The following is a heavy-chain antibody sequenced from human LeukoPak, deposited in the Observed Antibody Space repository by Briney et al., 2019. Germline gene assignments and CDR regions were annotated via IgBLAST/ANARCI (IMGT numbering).Heavy chain of an antibody. V-gene: IGHV4-59*01. Sequence: SETLSLTCTVSGGSISSYYWSWIRQPPGKGLEWIGYIYYSGSTNYNPSLKSRVTISVDTSKNQFSLKLSSVTAADTAVYYCARVVDSGWYAALDYWGQGTLVTVSS. CDR1: GGSISSYY. CDR2: IYYSGST. CDR3: ARVVDSGWYAALDY. D-gene: IGHD6-19*01. J-gene: IGHJ4*02.